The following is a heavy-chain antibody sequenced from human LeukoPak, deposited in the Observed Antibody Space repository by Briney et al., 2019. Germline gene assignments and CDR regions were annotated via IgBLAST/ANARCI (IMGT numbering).Heavy chain of an antibody. J-gene: IGHJ4*02. Sequence: ASVEVSCKASGYTFTGYYMHWVRQAPGQGLEWMGWINPNSGGTNYAQKFQGRVTMTRDTSISTAYMELSRLRSDDTAVYYCARTYYDFWSGPWYYFDYWGQGTLVTVSS. D-gene: IGHD3-3*01. CDR2: INPNSGGT. CDR1: GYTFTGYY. CDR3: ARTYYDFWSGPWYYFDY. V-gene: IGHV1-2*02.